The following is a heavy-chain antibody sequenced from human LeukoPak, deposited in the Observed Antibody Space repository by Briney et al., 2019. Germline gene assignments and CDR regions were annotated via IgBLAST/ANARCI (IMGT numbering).Heavy chain of an antibody. Sequence: PGGSLRLSCAASGFTFSSYAMHWVRQAPGKGLGWVAVISYDGSNKYYADSVKGRFTISRDNSKNTLYLQMNSLRAEDTAVYYCAREKSYCSSTSCYEGHYYYYGMDVWGQGTTVTVSS. CDR3: AREKSYCSSTSCYEGHYYYYGMDV. J-gene: IGHJ6*02. CDR1: GFTFSSYA. CDR2: ISYDGSNK. V-gene: IGHV3-30-3*01. D-gene: IGHD2-2*01.